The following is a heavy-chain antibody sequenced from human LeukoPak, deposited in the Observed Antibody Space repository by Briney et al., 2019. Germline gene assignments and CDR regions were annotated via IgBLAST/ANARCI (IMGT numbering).Heavy chain of an antibody. D-gene: IGHD1-26*01. CDR1: GFTFTSYV. V-gene: IGHV3-23*01. CDR3: AEEGGATYPRFDY. Sequence: GGPLRLSCAASGFTFTSYVMSWVRQAPGKGLDWVSTITGSGVTTYYADSVKGRFTTSRDKSKNTPYLQMNSLRAEDTAVYYCAEEGGATYPRFDYWGQGTLVTVCS. CDR2: ITGSGVTT. J-gene: IGHJ4*01.